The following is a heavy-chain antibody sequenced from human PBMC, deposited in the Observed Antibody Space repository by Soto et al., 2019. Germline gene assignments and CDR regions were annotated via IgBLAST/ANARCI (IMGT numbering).Heavy chain of an antibody. J-gene: IGHJ6*02. CDR1: GYSFTQYL. Sequence: PGESPEISFKGSGYSFTQYLIRWVRQMPGKGLEWMGRIDPSDSYTNYSPSFQGHVTISADKSISTAYLQWSSLKASDTAMYYCAGPVDINGMDVWGQGTTVTVSS. D-gene: IGHD5-12*01. V-gene: IGHV5-10-1*01. CDR2: IDPSDSYT. CDR3: AGPVDINGMDV.